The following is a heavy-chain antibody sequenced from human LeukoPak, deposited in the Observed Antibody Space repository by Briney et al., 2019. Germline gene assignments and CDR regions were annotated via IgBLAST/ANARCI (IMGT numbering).Heavy chain of an antibody. CDR1: GFTFSSYG. CDR2: ISYDGSNK. CDR3: AKVSYYYDSRDYMDV. J-gene: IGHJ6*03. Sequence: GGSLRLSCAASGFTFSSYGMHWVRQAPGKGLEWVAVISYDGSNKYYADSVKGRFTISRDNSKNTLYLQMNSLRAEDTAVYYCAKVSYYYDSRDYMDVWGKGTTVTISS. D-gene: IGHD3-22*01. V-gene: IGHV3-30*18.